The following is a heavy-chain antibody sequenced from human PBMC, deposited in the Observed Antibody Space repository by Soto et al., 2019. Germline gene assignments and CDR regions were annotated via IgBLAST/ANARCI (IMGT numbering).Heavy chain of an antibody. V-gene: IGHV1-2*02. CDR2: INPNSGGT. D-gene: IGHD1-7*01. Sequence: GASVKVSCKASGYTFTGYYMHWVRQAPGQGLEWMGWINPNSGGTNYAQKFQGRVTMTRDTSISTAYMELSRLRSDDTAVYYCAVELELRVNYYYYGMDVWGQGTTVTVSS. CDR1: GYTFTGYY. J-gene: IGHJ6*02. CDR3: AVELELRVNYYYYGMDV.